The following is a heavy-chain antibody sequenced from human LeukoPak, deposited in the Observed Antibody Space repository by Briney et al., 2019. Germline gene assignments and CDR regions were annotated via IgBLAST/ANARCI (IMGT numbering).Heavy chain of an antibody. Sequence: GASVKVSCKASGGTFSSYAISWVRQAPGQGLEWMGGIIPIFGTANYAQKFQGRVTITADESTSTAYMELSSLRSEDTAVYYCARAFLRISTVTTPPYFDYWGQGTLVTVSS. CDR2: IIPIFGTA. D-gene: IGHD4-17*01. J-gene: IGHJ4*02. V-gene: IGHV1-69*13. CDR3: ARAFLRISTVTTPPYFDY. CDR1: GGTFSSYA.